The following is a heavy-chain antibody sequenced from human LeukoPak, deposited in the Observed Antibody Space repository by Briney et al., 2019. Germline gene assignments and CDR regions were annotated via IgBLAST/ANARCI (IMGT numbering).Heavy chain of an antibody. J-gene: IGHJ5*02. CDR1: GFTFSRYA. D-gene: IGHD2-2*01. V-gene: IGHV3-23*01. CDR3: AKYAYCSSTSCYWDHAYWFDP. CDR2: ISGSGGST. Sequence: GGSLRLSCAASGFTFSRYAMSWVRQAPGKGLEWVSAISGSGGSTYYADSVKGRFTISRDNSKNTLYLQMNSLRAEDTAVYYCAKYAYCSSTSCYWDHAYWFDPWGQGTLVTVSS.